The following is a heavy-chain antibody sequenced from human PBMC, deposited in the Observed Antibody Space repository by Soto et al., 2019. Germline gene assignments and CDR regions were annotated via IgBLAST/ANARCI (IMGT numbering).Heavy chain of an antibody. CDR1: GFTFSDYY. Sequence: QVQLVESGGGLVKPGGSLRLSCAASGFTFSDYYMSWIRQAPGKGLEWVSYISSSSSYTNYADSVKGRFTISRDNAKNSRYLQMNSLRAEDTAVYYCARDVGPYDSFYFDYWGQGTLVTVSS. J-gene: IGHJ4*02. CDR3: ARDVGPYDSFYFDY. V-gene: IGHV3-11*06. CDR2: ISSSSSYT. D-gene: IGHD3-22*01.